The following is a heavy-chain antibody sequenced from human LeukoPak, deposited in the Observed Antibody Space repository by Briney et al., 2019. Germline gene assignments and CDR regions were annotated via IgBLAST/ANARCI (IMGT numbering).Heavy chain of an antibody. CDR1: GGSISSYY. D-gene: IGHD6-13*01. Sequence: SETPSLTCTVSGGSISSYYWSWIRQPPGKGLEWIGYIYYSGSTNYNPSLKSRVTISVDTSKNQFSLKLSSVTAADTAVYYCARDRYSSSWSSFPDYWGQGTLVTVSS. CDR2: IYYSGST. V-gene: IGHV4-59*01. CDR3: ARDRYSSSWSSFPDY. J-gene: IGHJ4*02.